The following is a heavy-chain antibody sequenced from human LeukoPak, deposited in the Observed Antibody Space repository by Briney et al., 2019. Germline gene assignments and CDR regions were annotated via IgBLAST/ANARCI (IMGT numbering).Heavy chain of an antibody. D-gene: IGHD3-10*01. J-gene: IGHJ4*02. V-gene: IGHV3-15*01. CDR3: TSQGYYYGSGNYFDY. Sequence: PGGSLRLSYAASGFTFSNAWMSWVRQAPGKGLEWVGRIKSKTDGGTTDYAAPVKGRFTISRDDSKNTLYLQMNSLKTEDTAVYYCTSQGYYYGSGNYFDYWGQGTLVTVSS. CDR1: GFTFSNAW. CDR2: IKSKTDGGTT.